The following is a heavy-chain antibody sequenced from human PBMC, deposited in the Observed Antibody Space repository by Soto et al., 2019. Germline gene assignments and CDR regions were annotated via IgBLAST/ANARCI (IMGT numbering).Heavy chain of an antibody. D-gene: IGHD3-3*01. J-gene: IGHJ4*02. CDR1: GYTFTSYP. CDR3: ARGEYDFWLGDFDY. CDR2: ISAYNGNT. V-gene: IGHV1-18*01. Sequence: GASVKVSCKASGYTFTSYPIHWVRQAPGQRLEWMGWISAYNGNTNYAQKLQGRVTMTTDTSTSTAYMELRSLRSDDTAVYYCARGEYDFWLGDFDYWGQGTLVTVSS.